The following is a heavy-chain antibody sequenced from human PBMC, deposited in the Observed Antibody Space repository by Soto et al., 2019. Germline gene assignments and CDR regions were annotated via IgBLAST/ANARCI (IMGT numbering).Heavy chain of an antibody. V-gene: IGHV5-10-1*01. Sequence: LGESLKISCKGSGYSFTSYWISWVRQMPGKGLEWMGRIDPSDSYTNYSPSFQGHVTISADKSISTAYLQWSSLKASDTAMYYCARWAWAPGTTPGGDYWGQGTLVTVSS. CDR3: ARWAWAPGTTPGGDY. J-gene: IGHJ4*02. CDR2: IDPSDSYT. CDR1: GYSFTSYW. D-gene: IGHD1-7*01.